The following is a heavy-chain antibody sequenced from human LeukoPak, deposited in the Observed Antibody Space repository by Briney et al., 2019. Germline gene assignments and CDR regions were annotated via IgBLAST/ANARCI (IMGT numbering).Heavy chain of an antibody. D-gene: IGHD3-22*01. Sequence: GRSLRLSCAASGFTFSSNGMHWVRQAPGKGLEWVALIWYDGSNKFYADSVKGRFTISRDNSKNTLYLQMNSLRAEDTAVYFWAFTWRGYYDSIDYWGQGTLVTVSS. V-gene: IGHV3-33*01. CDR2: IWYDGSNK. J-gene: IGHJ4*02. CDR3: AFTWRGYYDSIDY. CDR1: GFTFSSNG.